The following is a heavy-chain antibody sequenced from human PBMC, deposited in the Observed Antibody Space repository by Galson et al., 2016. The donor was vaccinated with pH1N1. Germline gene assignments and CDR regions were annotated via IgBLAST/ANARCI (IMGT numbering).Heavy chain of an antibody. CDR3: AKYPQITVYCAGGSCYGFDP. V-gene: IGHV3-23*01. J-gene: IGHJ5*02. CDR2: ITGSGDYT. D-gene: IGHD2-15*01. Sequence: SLRLSCAASGFTFSNYAMIWVRQAPGKGLEWVSIITGSGDYTDYADSVKGRFTISRDNSKNTLYLYMNSLRAEDTALYYCAKYPQITVYCAGGSCYGFDPWGQGTLVTVSS. CDR1: GFTFSNYA.